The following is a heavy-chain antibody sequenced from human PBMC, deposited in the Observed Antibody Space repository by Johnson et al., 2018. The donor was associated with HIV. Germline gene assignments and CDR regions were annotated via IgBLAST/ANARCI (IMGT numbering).Heavy chain of an antibody. CDR2: IKSKTDGGTT. D-gene: IGHD2-15*01. Sequence: VQLVESGGGLVKPGGSLRLSCAASGFIFNNAWMSWVRQAPGKGLEWVGRIKSKTDGGTTDYAAPVKGRLTITRDDSKNTLYLQMNSLKTEDTAVYYCTTDHSTDAFDIWGQGTMVTVSS. CDR1: GFIFNNAW. V-gene: IGHV3-15*01. CDR3: TTDHSTDAFDI. J-gene: IGHJ3*02.